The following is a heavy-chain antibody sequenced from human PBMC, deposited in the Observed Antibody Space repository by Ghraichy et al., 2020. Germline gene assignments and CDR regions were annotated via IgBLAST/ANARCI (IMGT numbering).Heavy chain of an antibody. CDR2: IYYSGST. D-gene: IGHD3-22*01. CDR3: AREGYDSSGFYGAFDI. CDR1: GGSISSSSYY. J-gene: IGHJ3*02. Sequence: SETLSLTCTVSGGSISSSSYYWGWIRQPPGKGLEWIGSIYYSGSTYYNPSLKSRVTISVDTSKNQFSLTLSSVTAADTAVYYCAREGYDSSGFYGAFDIWGQETMFAVSS. V-gene: IGHV4-39*01.